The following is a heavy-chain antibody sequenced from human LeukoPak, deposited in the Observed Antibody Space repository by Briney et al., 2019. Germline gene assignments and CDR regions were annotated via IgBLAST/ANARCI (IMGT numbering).Heavy chain of an antibody. CDR1: GYSFTTYW. J-gene: IGHJ4*02. Sequence: GESLKIPCKGSGYSFTTYWIDWVRQMPGKGLEWMGIIYPGDSDTTYSPSFQGQVTISADKSIRTAYLQWSSLKASDTAMYYRARRTDSGYSDYWGQGTLVTVSS. V-gene: IGHV5-51*01. CDR3: ARRTDSGYSDY. D-gene: IGHD3-22*01. CDR2: IYPGDSDT.